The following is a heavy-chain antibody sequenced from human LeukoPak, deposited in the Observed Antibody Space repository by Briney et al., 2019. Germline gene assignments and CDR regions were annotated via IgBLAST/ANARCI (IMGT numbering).Heavy chain of an antibody. CDR3: IRDFRSADL. CDR1: GFTFSNYW. CDR2: IYVDGRTT. Sequence: GGSLKLSCVASGFTFSNYWMHWVRQPPGKGLVWVSRIYVDGRTTNYADSVKGRFTISRDNAKNTVYLEMNSLSVEDTATYYCIRDFRSADLWGQGTLVTVTS. J-gene: IGHJ5*02. V-gene: IGHV3-74*01.